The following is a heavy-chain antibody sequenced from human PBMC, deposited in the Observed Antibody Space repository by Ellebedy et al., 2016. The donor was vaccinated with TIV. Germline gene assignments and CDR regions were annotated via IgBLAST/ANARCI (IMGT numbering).Heavy chain of an antibody. CDR3: ARDLYCSSTSCYLALLGYYYYGMDV. CDR1: GFTFSSYA. V-gene: IGHV3-30-3*01. CDR2: ISYDGSNK. J-gene: IGHJ6*02. Sequence: GESLKISXAASGFTFSSYAMHWVRQAPGKGLEWVAVISYDGSNKYYADSVKGRFTISRDNSKNTLYLQMNSLRAEDTAVYYCARDLYCSSTSCYLALLGYYYYGMDVWGQGTTVTVSS. D-gene: IGHD2-2*01.